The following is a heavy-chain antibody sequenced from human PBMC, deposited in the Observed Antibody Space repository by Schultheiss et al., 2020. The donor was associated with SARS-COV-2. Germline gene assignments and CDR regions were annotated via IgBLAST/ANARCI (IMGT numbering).Heavy chain of an antibody. CDR1: GGSISSSDCN. CDR2: GSKSGIT. J-gene: IGHJ6*02. D-gene: IGHD1-26*01. CDR3: ARDSGSYGEGYYYYYGMDV. V-gene: IGHV4-39*07. Sequence: SETLSLTCTVSGGSISSSDCNWGWIRQPPGKGLEWIGTGSKSGITHYNPSLKSRVTILVVPSKNEFSLKVNSVTAADTAVYYCARDSGSYGEGYYYYYGMDVWGQGTTVTVSS.